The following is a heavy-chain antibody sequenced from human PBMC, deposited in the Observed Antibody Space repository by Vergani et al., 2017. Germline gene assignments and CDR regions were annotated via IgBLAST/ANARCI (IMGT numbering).Heavy chain of an antibody. Sequence: QVQLVQSGAEVKKPGSSVKVSCKASGATFSSDAISWVRQAPGQGLEWMGWISAYNGDTNYAQKLHGRVTMTTDASTSTAYMELRSLRSDDTAVYSCAGARSCRQWLAASGFVAWCEGTLVIVAS. V-gene: IGHV1-18*01. CDR1: GATFSSDA. D-gene: IGHD6-19*01. J-gene: IGHJ5*02. CDR2: ISAYNGDT. CDR3: AGARSCRQWLAASGFVA.